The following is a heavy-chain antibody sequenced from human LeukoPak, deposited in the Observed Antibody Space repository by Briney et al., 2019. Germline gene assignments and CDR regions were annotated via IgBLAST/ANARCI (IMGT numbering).Heavy chain of an antibody. CDR3: ARGFRIAAAGNDAFDI. J-gene: IGHJ3*02. D-gene: IGHD6-13*01. CDR1: GYTFTSYY. V-gene: IGHV1-46*01. Sequence: ASVKVSCKASGYTFTSYYMHWVRQAPGQGLERMGIINPSGGSTSYAQKFQGRVTMTRDTSTSTVYMELSSLRSEDTAVYYCARGFRIAAAGNDAFDIWGQGTMVTVSS. CDR2: INPSGGST.